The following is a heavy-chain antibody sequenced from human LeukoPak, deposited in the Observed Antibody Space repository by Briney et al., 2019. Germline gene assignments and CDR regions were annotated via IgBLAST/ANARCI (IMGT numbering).Heavy chain of an antibody. D-gene: IGHD3-22*01. Sequence: PGGSLRLSCAASGVTISNAWMSWVRRAPGKGLEWVGRIKSKTDGGTIDYAAPVKGRFTISRDDSKNTLYLQMNSLRAEDTAVYYCARSYYYDSSHTVDYWGQGTLVTVSS. CDR2: IKSKTDGGTI. CDR1: GVTISNAW. V-gene: IGHV3-15*01. J-gene: IGHJ4*02. CDR3: ARSYYYDSSHTVDY.